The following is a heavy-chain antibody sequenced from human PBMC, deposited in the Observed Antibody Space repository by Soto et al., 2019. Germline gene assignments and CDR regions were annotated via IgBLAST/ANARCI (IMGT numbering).Heavy chain of an antibody. V-gene: IGHV3-9*01. CDR2: ISWNSGSI. D-gene: IGHD2-15*01. J-gene: IGHJ4*02. CDR1: GFSFDDYA. Sequence: GGSLRLSCAASGFSFDDYAMHWVRQAPGKGLEWVSGISWNSGSIDYADSVKGRFTISRDNAKNSLYLQMNSLRAEDTALYYCSKDMGYCSGGRCYAQAGQFDYWGKGTLVTVSA. CDR3: SKDMGYCSGGRCYAQAGQFDY.